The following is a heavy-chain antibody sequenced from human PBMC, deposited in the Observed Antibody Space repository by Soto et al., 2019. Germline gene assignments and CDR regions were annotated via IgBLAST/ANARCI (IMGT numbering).Heavy chain of an antibody. D-gene: IGHD6-13*01. CDR3: ARDHATSSIADY. CDR2: IKQDGREK. CDR1: GFTFSSYW. J-gene: IGHJ4*02. V-gene: IGHV3-7*05. Sequence: EVQLVESGGGLVQPEGSLRLSCAASGFTFSSYWMSWVRQAPGKGLEWVANIKQDGREKYYVDSVKGRFTISRDNAKNSLYLHMNSLRAEDTAEYYCARDHATSSIADYWGQGTLVTVSS.